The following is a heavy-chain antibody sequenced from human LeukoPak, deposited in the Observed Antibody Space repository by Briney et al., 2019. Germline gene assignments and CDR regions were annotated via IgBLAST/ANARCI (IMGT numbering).Heavy chain of an antibody. J-gene: IGHJ4*02. CDR3: ARVTMTFGGVIAQYFDY. D-gene: IGHD3-16*02. V-gene: IGHV4-31*03. CDR2: IYYSGST. Sequence: TLCLTCTVSGGSISSGGYYWSWIRQHPGKGLEWIGYIYYSGSTYYNPSLKSRVTISVDTSKNQFSLKLSSVTAADTAVYYCARVTMTFGGVIAQYFDYWGQGTLVTVSS. CDR1: GGSISSGGYY.